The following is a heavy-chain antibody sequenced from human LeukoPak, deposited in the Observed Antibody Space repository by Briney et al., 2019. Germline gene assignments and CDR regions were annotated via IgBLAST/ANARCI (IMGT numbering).Heavy chain of an antibody. CDR3: ARANRYYDFWSGHHYYFDY. CDR2: IGTAGDT. CDR1: GFTFSSDD. D-gene: IGHD3-3*01. Sequence: PGGSLRLSCAASGFTFSSDDMHWVRQATGKGLEWVSAIGTAGDTYYPGSVKGRFTISRENAKNSLYLQMNSLRAGDTAVYYCARANRYYDFWSGHHYYFDYWGQGTLVTVSS. J-gene: IGHJ4*02. V-gene: IGHV3-13*01.